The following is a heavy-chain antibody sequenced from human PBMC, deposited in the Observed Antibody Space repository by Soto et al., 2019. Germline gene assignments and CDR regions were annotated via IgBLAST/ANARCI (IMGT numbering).Heavy chain of an antibody. D-gene: IGHD5-18*01. J-gene: IGHJ5*02. CDR2: ISYDGSNK. CDR3: ANEGDTAMSTMPLGGFDP. V-gene: IGHV3-30-3*02. Sequence: PGGSLRLSCAASGFTFSSYAMHWVRQAPGKALEWVAVISYDGSNKYYADSVKGRFTISRDNSKNTLYLQMKSLRAEDTAVYYCANEGDTAMSTMPLGGFDPWGQGTLVTVSS. CDR1: GFTFSSYA.